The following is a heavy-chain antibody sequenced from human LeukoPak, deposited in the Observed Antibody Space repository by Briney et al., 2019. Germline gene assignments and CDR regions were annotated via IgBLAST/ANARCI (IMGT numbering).Heavy chain of an antibody. Sequence: SVKVSCKASGGTFSSYAISWVRQAPGQGLEWMGRIIPILGIANYAQKFQGRVTITADKSTSTAYMELSSLRSEDTAVYYCASSYYDSSGNFDYWGQGTLVTVS. CDR1: GGTFSSYA. CDR3: ASSYYDSSGNFDY. CDR2: IIPILGIA. J-gene: IGHJ4*02. V-gene: IGHV1-69*04. D-gene: IGHD3-22*01.